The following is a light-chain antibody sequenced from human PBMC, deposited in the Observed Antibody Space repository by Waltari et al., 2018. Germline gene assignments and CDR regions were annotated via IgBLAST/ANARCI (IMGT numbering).Light chain of an antibody. J-gene: IGKJ1*01. Sequence: ELVLTQSPGTLSLSPGERATLSCRASQSVTSSYLAWYQQKPGQAPRLLIYGASSRATGIPDRFSGSGSGTDFTLTISRLEPEDFAVYYCQPYDDSPPWTFGQGTKVEIK. CDR1: QSVTSSY. V-gene: IGKV3-20*01. CDR3: QPYDDSPPWT. CDR2: GAS.